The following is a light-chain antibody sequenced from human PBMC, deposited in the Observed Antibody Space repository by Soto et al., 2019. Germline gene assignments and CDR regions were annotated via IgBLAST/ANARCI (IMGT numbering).Light chain of an antibody. CDR2: HTS. CDR1: QTVNSR. J-gene: IGKJ5*01. Sequence: EIVLTQSPATLSSSPGERATLSCRASQTVNSRLAWYQHKPGQAPRLLIYHTSNRATGIPARFSGSGSGTDFTLTISSLEPEDFAVYYCQQRHMWPITFGQGTRLEIK. V-gene: IGKV3-11*01. CDR3: QQRHMWPIT.